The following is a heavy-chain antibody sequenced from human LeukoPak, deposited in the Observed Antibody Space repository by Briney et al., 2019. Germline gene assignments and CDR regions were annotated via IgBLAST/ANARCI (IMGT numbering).Heavy chain of an antibody. V-gene: IGHV3-23*01. CDR3: AKDYYYGSGSSVFDY. CDR1: GFTFSSYW. D-gene: IGHD3-10*01. Sequence: GGSLRLSCAASGFTFSSYWMSWVRQAPGKGLEWVAFINGPSNNIRYADSVEGRFTISRDNSKNTLYLQMNSLRAEDTAVYYCAKDYYYGSGSSVFDYWGQGTLVTVSS. CDR2: INGPSNNI. J-gene: IGHJ4*02.